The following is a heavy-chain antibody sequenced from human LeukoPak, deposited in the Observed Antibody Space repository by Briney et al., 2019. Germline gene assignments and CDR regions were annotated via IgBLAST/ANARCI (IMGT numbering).Heavy chain of an antibody. Sequence: PGRSLRLSCAASGFTFSSYSMNWVRQAPGKGLEWISYISSGSSTIYYADSVKGRFTISRDNAKNSLYLQMNSLRAEDTAVYYCAKDLHYGSADYWGQGTLVTVSS. CDR2: ISSGSSTI. V-gene: IGHV3-48*04. CDR3: AKDLHYGSADY. J-gene: IGHJ4*02. CDR1: GFTFSSYS. D-gene: IGHD3-10*01.